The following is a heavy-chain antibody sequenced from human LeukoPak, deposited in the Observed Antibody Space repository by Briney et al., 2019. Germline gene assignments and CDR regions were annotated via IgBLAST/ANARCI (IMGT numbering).Heavy chain of an antibody. CDR2: INHSGST. V-gene: IGHV4-34*01. CDR3: ARSSPENRYYYYYYGMDV. J-gene: IGHJ6*02. Sequence: SETLSLTRAVYGVSFSGYYWSWIRQPPGKGLEWIGEINHSGSTNYNPSLKSRVTISVDTSKNQFSLKLSSVTAADTAVYYCARSSPENRYYYYYYGMDVWGQGTTVTVSS. D-gene: IGHD6-13*01. CDR1: GVSFSGYY.